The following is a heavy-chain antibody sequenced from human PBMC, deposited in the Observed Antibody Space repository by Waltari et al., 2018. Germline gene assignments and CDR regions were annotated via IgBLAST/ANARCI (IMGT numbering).Heavy chain of an antibody. Sequence: QVQLVESGGGVVQPGGSLRLSCAASGFTFSSYGMHWVRQAHGKGLEWVAFIRYDGSNKYYADSVKGRFTISRDNSKNTLYLQLNSLRAEDTAVYYCAKDLRRAAAGTHAFDIWGQGTMVTVSS. CDR2: IRYDGSNK. CDR1: GFTFSSYG. CDR3: AKDLRRAAAGTHAFDI. J-gene: IGHJ3*02. V-gene: IGHV3-30*02. D-gene: IGHD6-13*01.